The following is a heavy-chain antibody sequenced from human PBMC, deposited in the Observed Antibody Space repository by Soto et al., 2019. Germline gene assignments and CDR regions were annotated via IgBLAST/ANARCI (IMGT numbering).Heavy chain of an antibody. Sequence: PSETLSLTCTVSGGSISSYYWSWIRQPPGKGLEWIGYIYYSGSTNYNPSLKSRVTISVDTSKNQFSLKLSSVTAADTAVYYCARLCPFLDYWGQGTLVTVSS. CDR2: IYYSGST. J-gene: IGHJ4*02. V-gene: IGHV4-59*01. CDR3: ARLCPFLDY. CDR1: GGSISSYY. D-gene: IGHD2-2*01.